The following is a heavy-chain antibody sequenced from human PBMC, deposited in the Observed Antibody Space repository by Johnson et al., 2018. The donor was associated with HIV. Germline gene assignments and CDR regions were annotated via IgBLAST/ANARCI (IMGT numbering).Heavy chain of an antibody. CDR2: ISGGST. D-gene: IGHD3-22*01. CDR1: GFTFSSYA. J-gene: IGHJ3*02. CDR3: ARDRAIVVAYDAFDI. Sequence: MQLVESGGGLVQPGGSLRLSCAASGFTFSSYAMSWVRQAPGKGLEWVSAISGGSTYYADSRKGRFTISRDNSKNTLYLQMNSLRPEDTAVYYCARDRAIVVAYDAFDIWGQGTMVTVSS. V-gene: IGHV3-23*04.